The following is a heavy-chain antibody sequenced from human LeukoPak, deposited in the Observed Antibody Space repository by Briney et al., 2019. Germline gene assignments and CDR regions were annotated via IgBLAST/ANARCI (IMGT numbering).Heavy chain of an antibody. J-gene: IGHJ4*02. CDR3: AKTSGIVGATPYYFDY. CDR2: ISGSGGST. CDR1: GFTFSSYA. Sequence: GGSLRLSCAASGFTFSSYAMSWVRQAPGKGLEWVSAISGSGGSTYYADSVKGRFTISRDNSKNTLYLQMNSLRAEDTALYYCAKTSGIVGATPYYFDYWGQGTLVTVSS. D-gene: IGHD1-26*01. V-gene: IGHV3-23*01.